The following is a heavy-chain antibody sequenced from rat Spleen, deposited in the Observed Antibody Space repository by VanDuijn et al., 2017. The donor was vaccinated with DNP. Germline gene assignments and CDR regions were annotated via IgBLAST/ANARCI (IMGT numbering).Heavy chain of an antibody. Sequence: EVQLVESGGGLVQPGRSLKLSCAASGVTFSDYRMAWVRQAPKKGLEWVATIVYDGSSSYYGDSVTGRFTISRDNAKSTLYLQMDSLRSEDTATYYCTTHGSIATISTGAMDVWGQGTSVTVSS. CDR2: IVYDGSSS. D-gene: IGHD1-2*01. CDR1: GVTFSDYR. J-gene: IGHJ4*01. CDR3: TTHGSIATISTGAMDV. V-gene: IGHV5S10*01.